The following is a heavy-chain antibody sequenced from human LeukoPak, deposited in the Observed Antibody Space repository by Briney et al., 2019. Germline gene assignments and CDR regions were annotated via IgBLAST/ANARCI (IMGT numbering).Heavy chain of an antibody. J-gene: IGHJ6*03. CDR2: IIPILGTA. CDR3: ARSYRSYYYYYMDV. CDR1: GGTFSSYA. Sequence: GSSVKVSCKASGGTFSSYAISWVRQAPGQGLEWMGGIIPILGTANYAQKFQGRVTITADESTSTAYMEMSSLRSEDTAVYNCARSYRSYYYYYMDVWDKGTTVTISS. D-gene: IGHD1-26*01. V-gene: IGHV1-69*01.